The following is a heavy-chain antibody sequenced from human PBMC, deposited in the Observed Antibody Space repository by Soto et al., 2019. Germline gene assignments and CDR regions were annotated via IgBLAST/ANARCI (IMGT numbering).Heavy chain of an antibody. Sequence: SVKVSCKASGGTFSSYAISWVRQAPGQGLEWVGGIIPIFGTANYAQKFQGRVTITADESTSTAYMELSSLRSEDTAVYYCARDLAGDYARYYGMDVSGQGTTVTVSS. D-gene: IGHD4-17*01. J-gene: IGHJ6*02. CDR1: GGTFSSYA. V-gene: IGHV1-69*13. CDR2: IIPIFGTA. CDR3: ARDLAGDYARYYGMDV.